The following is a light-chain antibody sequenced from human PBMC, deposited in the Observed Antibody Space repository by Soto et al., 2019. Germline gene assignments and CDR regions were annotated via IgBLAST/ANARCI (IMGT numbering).Light chain of an antibody. CDR2: LHXXGXX. CDR1: SGHSNYA. V-gene: IGLV4-69*01. CDR3: QTWGSGIVV. J-gene: IGLJ2*01. Sequence: QSVLTQSPSASASLGASVTLTCTLSSGHSNYAIAWQQQQSEKGPRYXLKLHXXGXXXXXXGXXDRFXGSSXXXXXHLTTSRLQSEDEADYYCQTWGSGIVVFGGGTKLPVL.